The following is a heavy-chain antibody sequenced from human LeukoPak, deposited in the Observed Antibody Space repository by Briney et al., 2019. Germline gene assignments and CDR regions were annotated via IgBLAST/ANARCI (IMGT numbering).Heavy chain of an antibody. CDR2: IYYSGST. J-gene: IGHJ4*02. Sequence: SETLSLTCTVSGGSISSYYWSWIRQPPGKGLEWIGSIYYSGSTYYNPSLKSRVTISVDTSKNQFSLKLSSVTAADTAVYYCARVLDYYYFDYWGQGTLVTVSS. V-gene: IGHV4-59*12. CDR1: GGSISSYY. D-gene: IGHD3-10*01. CDR3: ARVLDYYYFDY.